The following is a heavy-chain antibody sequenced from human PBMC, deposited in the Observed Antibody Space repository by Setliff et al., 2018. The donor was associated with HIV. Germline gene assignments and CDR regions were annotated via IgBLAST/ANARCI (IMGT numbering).Heavy chain of an antibody. V-gene: IGHV1-18*01. CDR1: GYTFSVYG. J-gene: IGHJ4*02. D-gene: IGHD3-22*01. Sequence: AAVKVSCKPSGYTFSVYGISWVRQAPGQGLEWMAWISAYNGNTNYAQRLQGRVTVTTDTSTSTANMELRGLRSDDTAVYFCPRVGPFAFDSSGYAEFWGQGTLVTVSS. CDR2: ISAYNGNT. CDR3: PRVGPFAFDSSGYAEF.